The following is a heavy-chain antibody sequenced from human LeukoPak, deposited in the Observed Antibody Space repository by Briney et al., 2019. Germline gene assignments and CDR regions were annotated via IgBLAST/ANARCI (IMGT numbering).Heavy chain of an antibody. V-gene: IGHV4-59*01. CDR1: GDSISSYY. Sequence: PSETLSLTCTVSGDSISSYYWNWVRQTPRKGLEWIGYIYYSGSTNYNPSLKSRVTISVDRSKKQFSLKLNSVTAADTAVYYCAREPHYGSGGGDYWGQGTLVTVSS. D-gene: IGHD3-10*01. CDR3: AREPHYGSGGGDY. J-gene: IGHJ4*02. CDR2: IYYSGST.